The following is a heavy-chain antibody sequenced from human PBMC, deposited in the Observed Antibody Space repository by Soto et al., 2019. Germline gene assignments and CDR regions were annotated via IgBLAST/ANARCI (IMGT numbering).Heavy chain of an antibody. V-gene: IGHV3-48*04. D-gene: IGHD1-26*01. CDR1: GFTFSSYA. CDR3: ARGGGSYYEGWFDP. CDR2: ISSSSSYT. Sequence: EVQLLESGGGLVQPGESLRLSCAASGFTFSSYAMSWVRQAPGKGLEWVSYISSSSSYTNYADSVKGRFTISRDNAKNSLYLQMNSLRAEDTAVYYCARGGGSYYEGWFDPWGQGTLVTVSS. J-gene: IGHJ5*02.